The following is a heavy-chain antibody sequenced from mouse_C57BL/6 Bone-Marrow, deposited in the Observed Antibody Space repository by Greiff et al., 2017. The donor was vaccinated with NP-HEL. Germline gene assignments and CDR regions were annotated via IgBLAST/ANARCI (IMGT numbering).Heavy chain of an antibody. V-gene: IGHV2-6*01. CDR1: GFSLTSYG. Sequence: VKLMQSGPGLVAPSQSLSITCTVSGFSLTSYGVDWVRQSPGKGLEWLGVIWGVGSTNYNSALKSRLSISKDNSKSQVFLKMNSLQTDDTAMYYCASGRAWFAYWGQGTLVTVSA. J-gene: IGHJ3*01. CDR2: IWGVGST. D-gene: IGHD3-3*01. CDR3: ASGRAWFAY.